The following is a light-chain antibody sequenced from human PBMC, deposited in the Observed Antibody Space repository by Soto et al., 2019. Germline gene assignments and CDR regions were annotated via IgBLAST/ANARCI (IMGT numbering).Light chain of an antibody. CDR2: EVT. CDR1: SSDAGGYDY. Sequence: QSALTQPASVSGSPGQSIAISCTGTSSDAGGYDYVSWYQQQPDKAPKPMIYEVTKRPSGVSNRFSGSKSGNTASLTISGLQSEDEADYYCSSHTSGSTRVFGTGTKVTVL. J-gene: IGLJ1*01. CDR3: SSHTSGSTRV. V-gene: IGLV2-14*01.